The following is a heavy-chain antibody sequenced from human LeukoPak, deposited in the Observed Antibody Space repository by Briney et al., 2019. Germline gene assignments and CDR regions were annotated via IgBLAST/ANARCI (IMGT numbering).Heavy chain of an antibody. J-gene: IGHJ4*02. V-gene: IGHV3-23*01. CDR2: IIPSGHTT. CDR3: AKDDRWLQFCC. Sequence: PGGTLRLSCAASGFTFSSHGMNWVRQAPGKGREWVSGIIPSGHTTYYADSGRGRFTISRDNSRNTLYLQMNSLRAEDTAVYYCAKDDRWLQFCCWGQGTLVTVSA. CDR1: GFTFSSHG. D-gene: IGHD5-24*01.